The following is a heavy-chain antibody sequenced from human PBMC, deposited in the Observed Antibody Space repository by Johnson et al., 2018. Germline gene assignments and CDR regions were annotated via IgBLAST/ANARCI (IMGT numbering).Heavy chain of an antibody. V-gene: IGHV3-73*01. J-gene: IGHJ6*02. D-gene: IGHD5-24*01. Sequence: VQLVESGGGLVQPGGSLKLSCAASGFTFSGSAMHWVRQASGKGLEWVGRIRSKANNYATAYAASVKGRFTISRDDSQNTAYLQMNSLTTEDTAVYYCTRLEMATNPIPTYYYYGMDVWGQGTTVTVSS. CDR2: IRSKANNYAT. CDR1: GFTFSGSA. CDR3: TRLEMATNPIPTYYYYGMDV.